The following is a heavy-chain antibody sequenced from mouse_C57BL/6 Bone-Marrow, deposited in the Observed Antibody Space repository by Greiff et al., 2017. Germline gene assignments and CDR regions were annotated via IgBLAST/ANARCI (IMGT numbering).Heavy chain of an antibody. CDR1: GYTFTDYY. V-gene: IGHV1-26*01. Sequence: EVKLQQSGPELVKPGASVKISCKASGYTFTDYYMNWVKQSHGKSLEWIGDINPNNGGTSYNQKFKGKATLTVDKSSSTAYMELRSLTSEDSAVYYCARWNYYDPYFDYWGQGTTLTVSS. J-gene: IGHJ2*01. CDR2: INPNNGGT. CDR3: ARWNYYDPYFDY. D-gene: IGHD2-4*01.